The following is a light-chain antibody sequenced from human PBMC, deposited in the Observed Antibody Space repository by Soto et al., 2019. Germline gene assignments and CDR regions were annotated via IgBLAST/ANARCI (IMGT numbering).Light chain of an antibody. CDR2: GAS. Sequence: EIVMTQSPATLSVSPGERATLSCRASQRVNSNLAWYQQKPGQAPRILIYGASTRATAIPARFSGSGSGTEFTLTISSLQSEDFAVYYWRQYNDWPRTFGGGTKVEIK. CDR1: QRVNSN. V-gene: IGKV3-15*01. CDR3: RQYNDWPRT. J-gene: IGKJ4*01.